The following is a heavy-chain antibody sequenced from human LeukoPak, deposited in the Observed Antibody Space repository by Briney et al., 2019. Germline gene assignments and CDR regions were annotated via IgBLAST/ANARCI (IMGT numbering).Heavy chain of an antibody. V-gene: IGHV3-21*01. J-gene: IGHJ3*02. CDR3: ARDSAGDSWELLNAFDI. D-gene: IGHD1-26*01. CDR2: ISSSSSYI. CDR1: GFTFSSYS. Sequence: PGGSLRLSCAASGFTFSSYSMNWVRQAPGKGLEWVSSISSSSSYIYYADSVKGRFTISRDNAKNSLYLQMNSLRAEDTAVYYCARDSAGDSWELLNAFDIWGQGTMVTVSS.